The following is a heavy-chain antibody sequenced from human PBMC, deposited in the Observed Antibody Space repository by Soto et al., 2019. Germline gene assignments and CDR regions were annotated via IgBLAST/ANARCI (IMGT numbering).Heavy chain of an antibody. CDR3: ARVFVWQQLVLYYYGMDV. V-gene: IGHV1-8*01. CDR2: MNPNSGNT. CDR1: GYTFTSYD. Sequence: QMQLVQSGAEVKKPGASVKVSCKASGYTFTSYDINWVRQATGQGLEWMGWMNPNSGNTGYAQKFQGRVTMTRNTSISTAYMELSSLRSEDTAVYYCARVFVWQQLVLYYYGMDVWGQGTTVTVSS. J-gene: IGHJ6*02. D-gene: IGHD6-13*01.